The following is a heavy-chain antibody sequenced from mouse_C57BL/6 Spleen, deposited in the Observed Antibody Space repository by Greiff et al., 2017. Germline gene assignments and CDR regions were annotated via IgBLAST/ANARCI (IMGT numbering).Heavy chain of an antibody. CDR3: ARGAQATGYFDY. J-gene: IGHJ2*01. V-gene: IGHV1-52*01. Sequence: VKLMESGAELVRPGSSVKLSCKASGYTFTSYWMHWVKQRPIQGLEWIGNIDPSDSETHYNQKFKDKATLTVDKSSSTAYMQLSSLTSDDSAVYYCARGAQATGYFDYWGQGTTLTVSS. CDR1: GYTFTSYW. CDR2: IDPSDSET. D-gene: IGHD3-2*02.